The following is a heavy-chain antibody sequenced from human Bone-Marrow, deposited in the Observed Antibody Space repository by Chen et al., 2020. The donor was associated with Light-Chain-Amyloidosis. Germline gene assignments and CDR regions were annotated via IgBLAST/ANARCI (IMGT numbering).Heavy chain of an antibody. CDR1: VCPFPNYW. Sequence: EVQLDQSGPEVKKPGESLKNSCKGYVCPFPNYWNGWVRQMTGKGLEWMGVSYPDDSDARYSPSFEGQVTISADKSITTAYLQWRSLKSSDTAMYYCARRRDGYNFDYWGQGTLVTVSS. D-gene: IGHD5-12*01. CDR3: ARRRDGYNFDY. CDR2: SYPDDSDA. J-gene: IGHJ4*02. V-gene: IGHV5-51*01.